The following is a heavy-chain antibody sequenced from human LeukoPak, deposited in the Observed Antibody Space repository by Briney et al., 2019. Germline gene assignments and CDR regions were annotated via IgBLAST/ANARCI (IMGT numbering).Heavy chain of an antibody. V-gene: IGHV3-7*01. CDR1: GFSFSDYW. Sequence: PGGSPRLSCAVSGFSFSDYWMSWVRQAPGKGLEWVANIKQDGSEINYVDSVRGRFTISRDNAKNSLSLQMISLRAEDTALYYCARNKRADIWGQGTMVTVSS. CDR2: IKQDGSEI. J-gene: IGHJ3*02. D-gene: IGHD1/OR15-1a*01. CDR3: ARNKRADI.